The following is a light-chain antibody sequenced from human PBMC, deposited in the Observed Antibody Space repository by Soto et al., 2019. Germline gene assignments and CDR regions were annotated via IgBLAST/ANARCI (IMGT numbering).Light chain of an antibody. Sequence: EIVLTQSPATLSLSPGERATLSCRASQSVSSYLACYQQKPGQAPRLLIYDASNRATGIPARFSGSGSGTDFTLTISSLEPEDFAVYDCQQRSNWPPRLTFGGGTKVEIK. V-gene: IGKV3-11*01. CDR1: QSVSSY. CDR3: QQRSNWPPRLT. CDR2: DAS. J-gene: IGKJ4*01.